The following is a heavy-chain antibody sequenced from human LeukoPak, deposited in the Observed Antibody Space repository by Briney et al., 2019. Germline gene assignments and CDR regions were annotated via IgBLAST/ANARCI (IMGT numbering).Heavy chain of an antibody. J-gene: IGHJ4*02. Sequence: GEPRLISGAGSGYSFTSYWLGGGRHLPRKGVEWLGIIYPGGSETCYGPSFQGQVTISVDNAISLHYLQWSSMQAADGAMYCCARHSTPLGFDYWGQGTLVTVSS. CDR2: IYPGGSET. CDR3: ARHSTPLGFDY. D-gene: IGHD7-27*01. V-gene: IGHV5-51*01. CDR1: GYSFTSYW.